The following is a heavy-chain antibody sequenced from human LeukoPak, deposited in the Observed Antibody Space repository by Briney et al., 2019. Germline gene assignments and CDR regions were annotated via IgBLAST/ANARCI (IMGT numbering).Heavy chain of an antibody. CDR1: GGTISSSSYY. CDR3: ARQGSYYYGSGSPKPFDY. J-gene: IGHJ4*02. CDR2: IYNSGST. Sequence: PSETLSLTCTVSGGTISSSSYYWGWIRQPPGKGLEWIGSIYNSGSTYYNPSLKSRVTISVDTSKNQFSLKLSSVTAADTAVYYCARQGSYYYGSGSPKPFDYWGQGTLVTVSS. D-gene: IGHD3-10*01. V-gene: IGHV4-39*01.